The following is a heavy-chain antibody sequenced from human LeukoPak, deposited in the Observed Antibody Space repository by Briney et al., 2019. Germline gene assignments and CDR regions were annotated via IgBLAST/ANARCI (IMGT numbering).Heavy chain of an antibody. CDR2: IYYSGST. CDR3: ARGFPHGGYVWPIDY. Sequence: SETLSLTCTVSGDSISSYYWSRIRQPPGKGLEWIGYIYYSGSTDYNPSLKSRVSISVDTSKNQFSLKLSSVTAADTAVYYCARGFPHGGYVWPIDYWGQGTLVTVSS. CDR1: GDSISSYY. D-gene: IGHD3-16*01. J-gene: IGHJ4*02. V-gene: IGHV4-59*01.